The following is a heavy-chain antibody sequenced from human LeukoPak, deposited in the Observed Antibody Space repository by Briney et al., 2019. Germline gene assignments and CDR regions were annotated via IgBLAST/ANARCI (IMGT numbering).Heavy chain of an antibody. J-gene: IGHJ6*04. V-gene: IGHV3-53*01. CDR3: ARDSVTVTTLGYYYGMDV. D-gene: IGHD4-17*01. CDR2: IYSGGST. CDR1: GFTVSSNY. Sequence: GGSLRLSCAASGFTVSSNYVSWVRQAPGKGLEWVSVIYSGGSTYYADSVKGRFTISRDNSKNTLYLQMNSLRAEDTAVYYCARDSVTVTTLGYYYGMDVWGKGTTVTVSS.